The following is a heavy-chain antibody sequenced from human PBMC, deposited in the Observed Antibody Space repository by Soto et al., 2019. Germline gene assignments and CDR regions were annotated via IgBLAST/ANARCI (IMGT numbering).Heavy chain of an antibody. D-gene: IGHD3-22*01. V-gene: IGHV1-69*12. CDR2: IIPIFGTA. CDR1: GGTFNSYA. Sequence: QVQLVQSGAEVKKPGSSVKVSCKASGGTFNSYAISWVRQAPGQGLEWMGGIIPIFGTADYAQQFQGRVTITAVESTSTAYMELSSLRSEDTAVYYCASHYDSGGYYYRGLDYWGQGTLVTVSS. J-gene: IGHJ4*02. CDR3: ASHYDSGGYYYRGLDY.